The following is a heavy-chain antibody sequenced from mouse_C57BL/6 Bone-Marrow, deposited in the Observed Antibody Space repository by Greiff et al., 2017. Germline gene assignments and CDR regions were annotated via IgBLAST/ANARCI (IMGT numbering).Heavy chain of an antibody. D-gene: IGHD1-1*01. V-gene: IGHV1-85*01. CDR1: GYPFTSYD. CDR2: IYPRDGST. J-gene: IGHJ1*03. CDR3: ARLEFDGSSGDWYFDV. Sequence: QVHVKQSGPELVKPGASVKLSCKASGYPFTSYDINWVKQRPGQGLEWIGWIYPRDGSTKYNEKFKGKATLTVDTSSSTAYMGLHSRTSEDSAVYFCARLEFDGSSGDWYFDVWGTGTTVTVSS.